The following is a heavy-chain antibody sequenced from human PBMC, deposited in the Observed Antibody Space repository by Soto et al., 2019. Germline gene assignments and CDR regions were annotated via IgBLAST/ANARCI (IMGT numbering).Heavy chain of an antibody. CDR1: GASVSSGGSVSSAGYY. J-gene: IGHJ3*02. CDR3: ATTLEQPYRMAFDI. Sequence: SETLSLTCSVSGASVSSGGSVSSAGYYWTWIRQPPGKGLECIGYIYYNGNTNYSPSFKSRVTISIDTSKNQFSLKLTSVTAADTAVYYCATTLEQPYRMAFDIWGQGTMVTVS. CDR2: IYYNGNT. V-gene: IGHV4-61*08. D-gene: IGHD1-1*01.